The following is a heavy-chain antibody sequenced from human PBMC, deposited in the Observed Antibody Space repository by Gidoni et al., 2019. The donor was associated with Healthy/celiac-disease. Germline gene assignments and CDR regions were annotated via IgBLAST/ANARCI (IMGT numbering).Heavy chain of an antibody. J-gene: IGHJ4*02. CDR2: INHSGST. CDR3: ARGSPPLYYYDSSGYYFDY. CDR1: GGSFSGYY. V-gene: IGHV4-34*01. Sequence: QVQLQQWGAGLLKPSETLSLTCAVYGGSFSGYYWSWIRQPPGKGLEWIGEINHSGSTNYNPSLKSRVTILVDTSKNQFSLKLSSVTAADTAVYYCARGSPPLYYYDSSGYYFDYWGQGTLVTVSS. D-gene: IGHD3-22*01.